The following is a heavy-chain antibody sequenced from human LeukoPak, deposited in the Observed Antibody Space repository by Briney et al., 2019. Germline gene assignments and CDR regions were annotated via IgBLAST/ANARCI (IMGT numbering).Heavy chain of an antibody. CDR1: GFTFSSYW. J-gene: IGHJ4*02. CDR3: AREPAVHDYFDY. Sequence: PGGSLRLSCAASGFTFSSYWMHWVRQAPGKGLVWVSRINSDGSSTSYADSVKGRFTISRDSAKNTLYLQMNSLRAEDTAVYYCAREPAVHDYFDYWGQGTLVTVSS. D-gene: IGHD3-10*02. CDR2: INSDGSST. V-gene: IGHV3-74*01.